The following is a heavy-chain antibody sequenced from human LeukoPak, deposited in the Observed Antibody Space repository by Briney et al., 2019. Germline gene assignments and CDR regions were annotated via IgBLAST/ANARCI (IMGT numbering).Heavy chain of an antibody. J-gene: IGHJ4*02. Sequence: GSLRLSCAASGFTFSNAWMSWIRQPPGKGLEWIGYIYYSGSTNYNPSLKSRVTISVDTSKNQFSLKLSSVTAADTAVYYCARSELLWFGGVNSGFDYWGQGTLVTVSS. CDR2: IYYSGST. CDR3: ARSELLWFGGVNSGFDY. CDR1: GFTFSNAW. V-gene: IGHV4-59*01. D-gene: IGHD3-10*01.